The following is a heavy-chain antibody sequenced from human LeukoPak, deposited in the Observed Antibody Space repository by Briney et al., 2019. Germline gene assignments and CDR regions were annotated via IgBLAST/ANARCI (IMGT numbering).Heavy chain of an antibody. D-gene: IGHD4-23*01. Sequence: PGGSLRLSCAASGFTFSSYEMNRVRQAPGKGLEWVSYISSSGSTIYYADSVKGRFTISRDNAKNTLYLQMNSLRAEDTALYYCSGGYSFDYWGQGTLVTVSS. CDR1: GFTFSSYE. V-gene: IGHV3-48*03. CDR3: SGGYSFDY. J-gene: IGHJ4*02. CDR2: ISSSGSTI.